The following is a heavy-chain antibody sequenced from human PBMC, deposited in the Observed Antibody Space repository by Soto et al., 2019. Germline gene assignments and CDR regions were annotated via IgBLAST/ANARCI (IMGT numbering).Heavy chain of an antibody. CDR2: ISYDGSNK. D-gene: IGHD3-3*01. J-gene: IGHJ5*02. Sequence: QVQLVESGGGVVQPGRSLRLSCAASGFTFSSYAMYWVRQAPGKGLEWVAVISYDGSNKYYADSVQGRFTISRDNSKNTLHLQMNSLRPEDTAVYYCARDPRPYDFWSGNNWFDPWGQGTLVTVSS. CDR1: GFTFSSYA. CDR3: ARDPRPYDFWSGNNWFDP. V-gene: IGHV3-30-3*01.